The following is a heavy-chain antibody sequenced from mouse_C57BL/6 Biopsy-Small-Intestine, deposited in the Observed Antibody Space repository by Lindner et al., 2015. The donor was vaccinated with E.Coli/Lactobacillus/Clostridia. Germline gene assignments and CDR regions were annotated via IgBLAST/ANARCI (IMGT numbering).Heavy chain of an antibody. Sequence: VQLQESGPELVKPGASVKISCKASGYTFTDYYINWVKQRPGQGLEWIGWIFPGSGSTYYNEKFKGKATLTVDKSSSTAYMLLSSLTSEDSAVYFCARHYGSRGVYFDYWGQGTTLTVSS. D-gene: IGHD1-1*01. CDR2: IFPGSGST. J-gene: IGHJ2*01. CDR3: ARHYGSRGVYFDY. CDR1: GYTFTDYY. V-gene: IGHV1-75*01.